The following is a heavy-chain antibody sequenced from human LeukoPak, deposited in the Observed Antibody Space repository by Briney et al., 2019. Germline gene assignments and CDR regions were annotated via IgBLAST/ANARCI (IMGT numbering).Heavy chain of an antibody. Sequence: KPSETLSLTCAVYGGSFSGYYWSWIRQPPGKGLEWIGEINHSGSTNYNPSLKSRVTISVDTSKNQFSLKLSSVTAADTAVYYCARTGLPYDILTGYYDTWGQGTLVTVSS. CDR2: INHSGST. D-gene: IGHD3-9*01. CDR1: GGSFSGYY. J-gene: IGHJ5*02. CDR3: ARTGLPYDILTGYYDT. V-gene: IGHV4-34*01.